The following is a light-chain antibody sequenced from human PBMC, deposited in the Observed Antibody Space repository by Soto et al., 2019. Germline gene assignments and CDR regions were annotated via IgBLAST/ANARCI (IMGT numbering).Light chain of an antibody. CDR3: QQYNNLPPKT. J-gene: IGKJ1*01. V-gene: IGKV3-15*01. Sequence: EISMTQSPDNLSVSPGERATLSCRASQSVSSNLAWYQQKPGQAPRLLIYGASTRATGIPARFSGSGSGTEFTLTISSLQSEDFAVYYCQQYNNLPPKTSCQG. CDR2: GAS. CDR1: QSVSSN.